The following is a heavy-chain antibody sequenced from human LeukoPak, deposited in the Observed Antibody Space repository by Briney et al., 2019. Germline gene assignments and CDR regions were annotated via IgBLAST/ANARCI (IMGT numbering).Heavy chain of an antibody. D-gene: IGHD6-19*01. Sequence: ASVKVSCKASGYTFTGYYMHWVRQAPGQGLEWMGWINPNSGGTNYAQKFQGRVTMTRDTSISTAYMELSRLRSDDTAVYYCARNVYSSGWYDGWGQGTLVTVSS. V-gene: IGHV1-2*02. J-gene: IGHJ4*02. CDR3: ARNVYSSGWYDG. CDR2: INPNSGGT. CDR1: GYTFTGYY.